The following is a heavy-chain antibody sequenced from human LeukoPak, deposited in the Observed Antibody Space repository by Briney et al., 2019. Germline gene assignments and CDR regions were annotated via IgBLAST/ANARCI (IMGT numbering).Heavy chain of an antibody. CDR2: IYHSGIT. D-gene: IGHD6-13*01. Sequence: SETLSLTCTVSGGSISSSSYYWGWIRQPPGKGLEWIGSIYHSGITYYKPSLKSRVTISVDTSKNQFSLKLSSVTAADTAVYYCARVAAIPYNWFDPWGQGTLVTVSS. CDR3: ARVAAIPYNWFDP. CDR1: GGSISSSSYY. V-gene: IGHV4-39*07. J-gene: IGHJ5*02.